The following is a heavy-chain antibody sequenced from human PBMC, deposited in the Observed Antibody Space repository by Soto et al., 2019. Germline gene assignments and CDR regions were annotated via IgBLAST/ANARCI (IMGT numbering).Heavy chain of an antibody. Sequence: GGSLRLSCAASGFTLSRHTMNWVRQAPGKGLEWVSFIGSRTSDIYYADSVKGRFTISRDNAKNSLYLDLTRLRAEDTAVYFCVRDYYDTSGYLYTFDMWGDGTMVTVS. D-gene: IGHD3-22*01. V-gene: IGHV3-21*01. CDR3: VRDYYDTSGYLYTFDM. CDR2: IGSRTSDI. J-gene: IGHJ3*02. CDR1: GFTLSRHT.